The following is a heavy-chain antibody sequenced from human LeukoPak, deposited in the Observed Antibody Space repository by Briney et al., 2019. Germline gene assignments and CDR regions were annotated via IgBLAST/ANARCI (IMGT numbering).Heavy chain of an antibody. CDR2: ISKGSDTI. D-gene: IGHD1-26*01. V-gene: IGHV3-11*04. CDR1: GFIFSDHY. CDR3: ARDGEFTTHIDH. Sequence: GGSLRLSCTASGFIFSDHYMHWIRQAPGKELEWLSYISKGSDTIYYADSVKGRFTISRDNSKNSLYLRMTSLRVDDTAIYFCARDGEFTTHIDHWGQGALVTVSS. J-gene: IGHJ4*02.